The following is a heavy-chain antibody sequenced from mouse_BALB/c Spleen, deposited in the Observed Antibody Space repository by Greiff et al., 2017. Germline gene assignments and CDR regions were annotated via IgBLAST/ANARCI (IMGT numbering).Heavy chain of an antibody. J-gene: IGHJ2*01. V-gene: IGHV1S56*01. CDR3: ARGTTVVATNY. CDR2: IYPGNVNT. CDR1: GYTFTSYY. D-gene: IGHD1-1*01. Sequence: VKLMESGPELVKPGASVRISCKASGYTFTSYYIHWVKQRPGQGLEWIGWIYPGNVNTKYNEKFKGKATLTADKSSSTAYMQLSSLTSEDSAVYFCARGTTVVATNYWGQGTTLTVSS.